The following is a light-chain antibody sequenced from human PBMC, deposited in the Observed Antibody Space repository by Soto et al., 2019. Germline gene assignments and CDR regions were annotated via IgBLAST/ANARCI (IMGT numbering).Light chain of an antibody. J-gene: IGKJ1*01. CDR1: QIISSW. Sequence: DIQMTQSPSTLSASVGDRVTITCRASQIISSWLAWYQQKPGKAPKLLIYKASSLESGVPSRFSGSGSGTEFTLSFSSLQPDDFATYYCQQYNSYSTFGQGTKVDIK. CDR3: QQYNSYST. CDR2: KAS. V-gene: IGKV1-5*03.